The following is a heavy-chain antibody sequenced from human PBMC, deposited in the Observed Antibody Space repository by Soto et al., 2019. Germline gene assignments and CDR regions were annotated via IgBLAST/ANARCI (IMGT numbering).Heavy chain of an antibody. V-gene: IGHV3-15*01. J-gene: IGHJ3*02. D-gene: IGHD2-15*01. CDR3: TTDLGWIEGDCSGGSCYAFDI. CDR1: GFTFSNAW. Sequence: GGSLRLSCAASGFTFSNAWMSWVRQAPGKGLEWVGRIKSKTDGGTTDYAAPVKGRFTISRDDSKNTLYLQMNSLKTEDTAVYYCTTDLGWIEGDCSGGSCYAFDIWGQGTMVTVSS. CDR2: IKSKTDGGTT.